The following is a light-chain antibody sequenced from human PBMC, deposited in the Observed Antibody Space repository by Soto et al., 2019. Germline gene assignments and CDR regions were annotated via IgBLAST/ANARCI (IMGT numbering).Light chain of an antibody. V-gene: IGKV3-11*01. CDR3: QQYASSPWT. CDR1: ESVSRY. J-gene: IGKJ1*01. CDR2: DVS. Sequence: EVVLTQSPATLSLSPGESATLCCRASESVSRYLAWYQQRPGQAPRLLMYDVSNRATGIPARFSGSGSGTDFTLTINRLEPEDFAVYYCQQYASSPWTFGQGTKVDI.